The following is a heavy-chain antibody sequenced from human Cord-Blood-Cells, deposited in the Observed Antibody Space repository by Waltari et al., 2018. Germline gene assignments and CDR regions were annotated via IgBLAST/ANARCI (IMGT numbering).Heavy chain of an antibody. CDR1: GFTFSSYW. Sequence: EVQLVESGGGLVQPGGSLRLSCAASGFTFSSYWMSWVRQAPGKGLEWVANIKQDGSEKYYVYSVKGRFTISRDNAKNSLYLQMNRLRAEETAVYYCARNTGQLVHYWGQGTLVTVSS. J-gene: IGHJ4*02. CDR3: ARNTGQLVHY. CDR2: IKQDGSEK. V-gene: IGHV3-7*01. D-gene: IGHD6-6*01.